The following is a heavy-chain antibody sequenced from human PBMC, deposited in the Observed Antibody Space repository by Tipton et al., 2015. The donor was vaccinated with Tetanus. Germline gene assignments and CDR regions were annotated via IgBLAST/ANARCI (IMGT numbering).Heavy chain of an antibody. D-gene: IGHD4-11*01. CDR2: ISSSSSYI. CDR3: TGGSKQSRIPFDY. Sequence: SLRLSCAASGFTFSSYSMNWVRQAPGKGLEWVSSISSSSSYIYYADSVKGRFTISRDNAKNSLYLQMNSLRAEDTAVYYCTGGSKQSRIPFDYWGQGTLVTVSS. J-gene: IGHJ4*02. CDR1: GFTFSSYS. V-gene: IGHV3-21*01.